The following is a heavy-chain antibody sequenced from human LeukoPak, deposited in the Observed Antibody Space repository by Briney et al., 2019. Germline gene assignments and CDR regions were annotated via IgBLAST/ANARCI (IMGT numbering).Heavy chain of an antibody. J-gene: IGHJ3*02. Sequence: GGSVRLSCAASGFTFSTSWMSWVRQAPGKGLEWVANIKEDGSEKNYVDSVRGRFTISRDNAKNSLYLQIRSLRAADTAVFFCATARGLGIWGQGTMVTVSS. V-gene: IGHV3-7*05. CDR3: ATARGLGI. CDR1: GFTFSTSW. CDR2: IKEDGSEK.